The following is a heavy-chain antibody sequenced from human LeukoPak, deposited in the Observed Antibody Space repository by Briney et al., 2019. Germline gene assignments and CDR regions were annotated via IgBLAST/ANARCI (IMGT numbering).Heavy chain of an antibody. CDR3: ARDLLRYFDPGGD. D-gene: IGHD3-9*01. CDR2: IYYSGST. J-gene: IGHJ4*02. CDR1: GGSISSGGYY. V-gene: IGHV4-31*03. Sequence: PSETLSLTCTVSGGSISSGGYYWSWIRQHPGKGLEWIGYIYYSGSTYYNPSLKSRVTISVDTSKNQFSLKLSSLRSEDTAVYYCARDLLRYFDPGGDWGQGTLVTVSS.